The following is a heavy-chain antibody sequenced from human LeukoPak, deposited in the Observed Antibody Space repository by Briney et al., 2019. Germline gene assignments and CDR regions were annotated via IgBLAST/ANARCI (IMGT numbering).Heavy chain of an antibody. D-gene: IGHD3-22*01. CDR1: GGSFSGYY. Sequence: SETLSLTCAVYGGSFSGYYWSWIRQPPGKGLEWIGEINHSGSTNYNPSLKSRVTISVDTSKKQFSLNLSAVTAADTAAYFCADSSGYLGDDVFDSWGQGTLVTVSS. CDR3: ADSSGYLGDDVFDS. J-gene: IGHJ3*01. V-gene: IGHV4-34*01. CDR2: INHSGST.